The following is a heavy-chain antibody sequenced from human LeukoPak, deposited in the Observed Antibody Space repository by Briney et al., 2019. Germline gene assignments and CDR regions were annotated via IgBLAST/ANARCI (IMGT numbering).Heavy chain of an antibody. CDR1: GFTLSSFE. CDR2: ISNSGSSI. CDR3: ARDLYSGYDHRDWFDP. J-gene: IGHJ5*02. Sequence: GGSLRLSCAASGFTLSSFEMNWVRQAPGKGLEWVSYISNSGSSIYYAESVKGRFIISRDNAKNSLFLQMNSLRAEDTAVYYCARDLYSGYDHRDWFDPWGQGTLVTVSS. V-gene: IGHV3-48*03. D-gene: IGHD5-12*01.